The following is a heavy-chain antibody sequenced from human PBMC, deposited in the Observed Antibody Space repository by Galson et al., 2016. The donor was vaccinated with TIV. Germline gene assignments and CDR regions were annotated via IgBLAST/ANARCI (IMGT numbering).Heavy chain of an antibody. Sequence: SETLSLTCTVSGASIGSFYRSWIRQPAGKGLEWIGRLHMTGDTRTTEYNPSLKSRVALSVDTSKNLFFLNLTSVAAADTAVYYCTRDYYDRTTSYYYIHDFWGQGTMVTASS. J-gene: IGHJ4*02. CDR2: LHMTGDTRTT. CDR1: GASIGSFY. CDR3: TRDYYDRTTSYYYIHDF. D-gene: IGHD3-22*01. V-gene: IGHV4-4*07.